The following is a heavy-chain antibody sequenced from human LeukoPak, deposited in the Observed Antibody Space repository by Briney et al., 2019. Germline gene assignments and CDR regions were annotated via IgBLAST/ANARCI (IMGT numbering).Heavy chain of an antibody. D-gene: IGHD5-24*01. Sequence: RGSLRVSCVASGFTSSDYYMSWIRQAPGERLEWVSYISSSGSTIYYADSVKGRFTISRDNAKNSLYLQMNSLRAEDTAVYYCARGGDGYNWESDYWGQGTLVTVPS. CDR2: ISSSGSTI. CDR1: GFTSSDYY. J-gene: IGHJ4*02. V-gene: IGHV3-11*01. CDR3: ARGGDGYNWESDY.